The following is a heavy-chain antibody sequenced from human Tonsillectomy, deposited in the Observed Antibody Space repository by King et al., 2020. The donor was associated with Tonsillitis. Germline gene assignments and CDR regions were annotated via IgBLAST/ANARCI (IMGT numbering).Heavy chain of an antibody. V-gene: IGHV3-23*04. CDR2: ISGSGGST. CDR1: GFTFSSSA. Sequence: VQLVESGGGLVQPGGSLRLSCAASGFTFSSSAMAWVRQAPGKGLEWVSGISGSGGSTYYADSVKGRFTISRDNSKNTLYLQMNILGAEDTALYYCAKVVSTAMVYYFDYWGQGTLVTVSP. J-gene: IGHJ4*02. D-gene: IGHD5-18*01. CDR3: AKVVSTAMVYYFDY.